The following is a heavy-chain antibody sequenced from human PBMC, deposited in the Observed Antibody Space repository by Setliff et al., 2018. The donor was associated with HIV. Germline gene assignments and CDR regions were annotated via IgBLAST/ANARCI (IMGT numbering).Heavy chain of an antibody. CDR2: ISYDGSNK. CDR3: ARGEYGSGSGYEGLDY. V-gene: IGHV3-30-3*01. J-gene: IGHJ4*02. CDR1: GFTFRSYA. D-gene: IGHD3-10*01. Sequence: LRLSCAASGFTFRSYAMHWVRQAPGKGLEWVALISYDGSNKYYADSVKGRFTISRDNSKNTLYLQMSSLRAEDTAVHYCARGEYGSGSGYEGLDYWGQGTLVTVSS.